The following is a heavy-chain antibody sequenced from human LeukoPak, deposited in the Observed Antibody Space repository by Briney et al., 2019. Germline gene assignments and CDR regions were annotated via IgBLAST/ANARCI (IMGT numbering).Heavy chain of an antibody. Sequence: PSETLSLTCAVYGGSFSGYYWSWIRQPPGKGLEWIGEINHSGSTNYNPSLKSRVTISVDTSKNQFFLKLSSVTAADTAVYYCVRGLGRDAFDIWGQGTMVTVSS. CDR3: VRGLGRDAFDI. CDR2: INHSGST. J-gene: IGHJ3*02. V-gene: IGHV4-34*01. D-gene: IGHD3/OR15-3a*01. CDR1: GGSFSGYY.